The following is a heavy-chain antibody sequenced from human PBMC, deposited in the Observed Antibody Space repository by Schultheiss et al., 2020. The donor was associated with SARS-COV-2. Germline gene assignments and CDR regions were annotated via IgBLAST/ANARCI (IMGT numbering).Heavy chain of an antibody. D-gene: IGHD3-3*01. CDR1: GGSFSGYY. CDR3: ARVRGGATFEAFFGMDV. Sequence: GSLRLSCGVNGGSFSGYYWGWIRQTPGKGLEWIGEVSQAGSTKYNPSLKSRVTISIDTSKNQFSLKLSSVTAADTAVYYCARVRGGATFEAFFGMDVWGQGTTVTVSS. CDR2: VSQAGST. J-gene: IGHJ6*02. V-gene: IGHV4-34*01.